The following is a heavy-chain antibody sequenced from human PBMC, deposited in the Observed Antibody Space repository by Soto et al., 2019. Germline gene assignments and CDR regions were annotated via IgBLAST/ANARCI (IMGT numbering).Heavy chain of an antibody. Sequence: PSPTLSLTCAISGDSVSSNSAAWNWIRQSPSRGLEWLGRTYYRSKWYNDYAVSVKSRITINPDTSKNQFSLQLNSVTPEDTAVYYCARVESLAGNYYYYCMDVWCQGTSVTVSS. CDR2: TYYRSKWYN. D-gene: IGHD6-19*01. J-gene: IGHJ6*02. CDR1: GDSVSSNSAA. CDR3: ARVESLAGNYYYYCMDV. V-gene: IGHV6-1*01.